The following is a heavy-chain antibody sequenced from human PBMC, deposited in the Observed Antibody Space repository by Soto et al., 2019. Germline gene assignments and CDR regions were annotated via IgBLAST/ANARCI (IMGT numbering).Heavy chain of an antibody. V-gene: IGHV4-31*03. CDR2: IYYSGST. CDR1: GGSISSGGYY. CDR3: ARLSYSSSGFRFDP. Sequence: SETLSLTCTVSGGSISSGGYYWSWIRQHPGKGLEWIGYIYYSGSTYYNPSLKSRVTISVDTSKNQFSLKLSSVTAADTAVYYCARLSYSSSGFRFDPWGQGTLVTVSS. D-gene: IGHD6-6*01. J-gene: IGHJ5*02.